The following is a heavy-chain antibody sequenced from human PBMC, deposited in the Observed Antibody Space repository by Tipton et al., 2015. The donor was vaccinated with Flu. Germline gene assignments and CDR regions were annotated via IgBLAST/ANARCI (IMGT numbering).Heavy chain of an antibody. CDR1: GGSITSYY. D-gene: IGHD4-17*01. Sequence: TLSLTCTVSGGSITSYYWSWIRQPPGKGLEWIGYIYYSGSTNYNPSLKSRVTISVDTSKNQFSLKLSSVTAADTAVYYCARQKTVTTRLTYFDYWGQGTLVTVSS. CDR3: ARQKTVTTRLTYFDY. V-gene: IGHV4-59*08. J-gene: IGHJ4*02. CDR2: IYYSGST.